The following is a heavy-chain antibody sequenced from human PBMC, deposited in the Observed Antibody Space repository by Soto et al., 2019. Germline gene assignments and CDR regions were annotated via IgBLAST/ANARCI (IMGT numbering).Heavy chain of an antibody. Sequence: GGSLRLSCAPSGFTFSSYGMHWVRQAPGKGLEWVAVISYDGSKIYYADSVKGRFIISRDNSKNTLYLQMDSLRVEDTAVYYCAKDRGALRWSEEHFYFDYWGQGTPVTVSS. D-gene: IGHD4-17*01. V-gene: IGHV3-30*18. CDR1: GFTFSSYG. CDR2: ISYDGSKI. J-gene: IGHJ4*02. CDR3: AKDRGALRWSEEHFYFDY.